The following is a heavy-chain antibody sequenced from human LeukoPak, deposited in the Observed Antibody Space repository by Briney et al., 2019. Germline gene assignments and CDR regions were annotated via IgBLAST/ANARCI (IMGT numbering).Heavy chain of an antibody. CDR3: ARGGHYYYDSSGYYY. CDR2: ISTYNGNT. D-gene: IGHD3-22*01. V-gene: IGHV1-18*01. Sequence: ASVKVSCKASGYTFTSYGISWVRQAPGQGLEWMGWISTYNGNTNYAQKLQGRVTMTTDTSTSTAYMELRSLRSDDTAVYYCARGGHYYYDSSGYYYWGQGTLVTVSS. J-gene: IGHJ4*02. CDR1: GYTFTSYG.